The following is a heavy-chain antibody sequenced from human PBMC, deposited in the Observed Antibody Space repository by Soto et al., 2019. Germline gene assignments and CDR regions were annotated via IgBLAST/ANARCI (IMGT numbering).Heavy chain of an antibody. CDR1: GFTFSDGW. Sequence: EVQLVESGGGLVKPGGSLRLSCAASGFTFSDGWMNWVRQAPGKGLEWVGRIKSKISGGTADYVAPVIGRFTISRDDSKNTVYLQMNSLKIEDTAVYYCTTTGGHLHSDPFDYWAQGALVTVSS. D-gene: IGHD2-8*02. V-gene: IGHV3-15*07. CDR3: TTTGGHLHSDPFDY. J-gene: IGHJ4*02. CDR2: IKSKISGGTA.